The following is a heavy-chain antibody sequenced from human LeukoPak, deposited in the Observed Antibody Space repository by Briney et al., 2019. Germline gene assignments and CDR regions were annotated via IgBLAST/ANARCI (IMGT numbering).Heavy chain of an antibody. CDR3: ATAPSGSYYAFDY. CDR1: GGSNSSCGYS. V-gene: IGHV4-30-2*01. D-gene: IGHD1-26*01. Sequence: PSETLSLTCAVSGGSNSSCGYSGSWIRQPPGRGLEWIGYIYHSGSPYYNPSLKSRVTISVVRSQNQFSLKLSSVTAADTAVYYCATAPSGSYYAFDYWGQGSMVTVSS. J-gene: IGHJ4*02. CDR2: IYHSGSP.